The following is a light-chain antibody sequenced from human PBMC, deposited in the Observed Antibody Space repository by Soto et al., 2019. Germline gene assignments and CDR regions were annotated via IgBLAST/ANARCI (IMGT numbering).Light chain of an antibody. CDR3: QQNISSCT. CDR2: KAS. J-gene: IGKJ1*01. V-gene: IGKV1-5*03. Sequence: DIQLTQSPSTLSASVGDRVTITCRASESISYWLAWYQQKPGKAPKLLIFKASNLESGVPSRFSGSGSGTEFTLTISSIQSDDFATYHCQQNISSCTFGQGTKVEIK. CDR1: ESISYW.